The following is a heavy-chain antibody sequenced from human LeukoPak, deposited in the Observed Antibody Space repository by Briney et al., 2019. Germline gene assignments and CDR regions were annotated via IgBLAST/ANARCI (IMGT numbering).Heavy chain of an antibody. Sequence: ASVKVSCKASGYTFTSYWIGWVRQMPGKGLEWMGIIYPGDSDTRYSPSFQGQVTISADKSISTAYLQWSSLKASDTAMYYCARLSNVVVVAALFDYWGQGTLVTVSS. V-gene: IGHV5-51*01. CDR2: IYPGDSDT. CDR1: GYTFTSYW. D-gene: IGHD2-15*01. CDR3: ARLSNVVVVAALFDY. J-gene: IGHJ4*02.